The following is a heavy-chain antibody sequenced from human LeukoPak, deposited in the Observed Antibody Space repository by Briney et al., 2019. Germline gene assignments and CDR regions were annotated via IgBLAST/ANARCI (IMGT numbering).Heavy chain of an antibody. J-gene: IGHJ4*02. CDR1: GLTFNSYD. Sequence: GGSLRLSCAASGLTFNSYDLSCVRQAPGKGLDWVSGITGSGGSAFYADSVKGRFTISRDNSKNTLYLQMNSLRAEDTAVYYCAKVSWSASDRHCWGQGTLVTVSS. CDR3: AKVSWSASDRHC. CDR2: ITGSGGSA. V-gene: IGHV3-23*01. D-gene: IGHD3-3*01.